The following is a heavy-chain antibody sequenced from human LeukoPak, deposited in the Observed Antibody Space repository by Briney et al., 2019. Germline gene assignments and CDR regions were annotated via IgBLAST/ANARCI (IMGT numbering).Heavy chain of an antibody. Sequence: SETLSLTCAVYGGSFSGYYWSWIRQPPGKGLEWTGEINHSGSTNYNPSLKSRVTISVDTSKNQFSLKLSSVTAADTAVYYCARRQVTIYYFDYWGQGTLVTVSS. J-gene: IGHJ4*02. CDR3: ARRQVTIYYFDY. D-gene: IGHD4-17*01. V-gene: IGHV4-34*01. CDR2: INHSGST. CDR1: GGSFSGYY.